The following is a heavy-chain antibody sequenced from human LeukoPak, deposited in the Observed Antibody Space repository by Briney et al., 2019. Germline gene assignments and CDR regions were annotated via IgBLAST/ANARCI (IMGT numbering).Heavy chain of an antibody. Sequence: GGSLRLSCAASGFTFSSYEMNWVRQAPGKGLEWVSYISSSGSTIYYADSVKGRFTISRDNSKNTLYLQMNSLRAEDTAVYYCASGVVVSGFDIWGQGTMVTVSS. D-gene: IGHD2-15*01. CDR3: ASGVVVSGFDI. V-gene: IGHV3-48*03. CDR1: GFTFSSYE. J-gene: IGHJ3*02. CDR2: ISSSGSTI.